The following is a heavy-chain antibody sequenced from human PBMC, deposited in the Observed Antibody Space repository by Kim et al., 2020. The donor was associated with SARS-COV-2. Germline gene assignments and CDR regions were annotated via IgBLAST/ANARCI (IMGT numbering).Heavy chain of an antibody. Sequence: EYVASVKGRFTISRDDSKSIAYLQMNSLKTEDTAVYYCTRVWFGELVFDYCGQGTLVTVSS. V-gene: IGHV3-49*02. CDR3: TRVWFGELVFDY. J-gene: IGHJ4*02. D-gene: IGHD3-10*01.